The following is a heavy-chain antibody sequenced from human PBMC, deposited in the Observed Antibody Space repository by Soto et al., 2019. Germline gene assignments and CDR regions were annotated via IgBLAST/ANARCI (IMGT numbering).Heavy chain of an antibody. CDR3: AKSPMVRGVIPPYYFDY. V-gene: IGHV3-30*18. CDR1: GFTFSSYG. D-gene: IGHD3-10*01. J-gene: IGHJ4*02. Sequence: GGSLRLSCAASGFTFSSYGMHWVRQAPGKGLEWVAVISYDGSNKYYADSVKGRFTISRDNSKNTLYLQMNSLRAEDTAVYYCAKSPMVRGVIPPYYFDYWGQGTLVTVSS. CDR2: ISYDGSNK.